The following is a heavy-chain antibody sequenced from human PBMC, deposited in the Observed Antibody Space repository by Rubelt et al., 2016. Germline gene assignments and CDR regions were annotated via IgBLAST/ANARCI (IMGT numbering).Heavy chain of an antibody. Sequence: CGGGLVQPGGSLRLSCAASGFTVSSNHMSWVRQAPGKGLEWVSLIYSGGSTYYADSVKGRFTISRDNSKNTVYLQMNSLRAEATAVYYCARLAPGNSYGPFDYWGQGTLVTVSS. CDR1: GFTVSSNH. J-gene: IGHJ4*02. CDR2: IYSGGST. V-gene: IGHV3-66*04. D-gene: IGHD5-18*01. CDR3: ARLAPGNSYGPFDY.